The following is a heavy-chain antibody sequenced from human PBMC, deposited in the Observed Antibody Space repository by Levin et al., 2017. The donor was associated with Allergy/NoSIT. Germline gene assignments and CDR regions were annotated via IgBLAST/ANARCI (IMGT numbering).Heavy chain of an antibody. CDR3: ARGGYSYGSPRPCDY. J-gene: IGHJ4*02. CDR2: INPNSGGT. D-gene: IGHD5-18*01. CDR1: GYTFTGYY. Sequence: ASVKVSCKASGYTFTGYYMHWVRQAPGQGLEWMGWINPNSGGTNYAQKFQGRVTMTRDTSISTAYMELSRLRSDDTAVYYCARGGYSYGSPRPCDYWGQGTLVTVSS. V-gene: IGHV1-2*02.